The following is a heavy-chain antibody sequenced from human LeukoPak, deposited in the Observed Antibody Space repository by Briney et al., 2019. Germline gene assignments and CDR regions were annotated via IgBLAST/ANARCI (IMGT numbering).Heavy chain of an antibody. CDR1: GFNFSDYA. V-gene: IGHV3-9*03. J-gene: IGHJ4*02. CDR3: VKGETAVAGGAFDY. Sequence: GGSLRLSCAASGFNFSDYAMHWVRQAPGKGLEWVSGISWNSGSLGYAGSVKGRFTVSRDNAKNSLYLQMNSLRAEDMALYYCVKGETAVAGGAFDYLCQGTLVTVSS. CDR2: ISWNSGSL. D-gene: IGHD6-19*01.